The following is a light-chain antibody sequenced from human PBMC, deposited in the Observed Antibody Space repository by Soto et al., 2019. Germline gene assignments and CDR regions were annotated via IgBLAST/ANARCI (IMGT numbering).Light chain of an antibody. CDR3: QHYNAVSHWT. CDR2: DAS. CDR1: QNISSW. V-gene: IGKV1-5*01. Sequence: DIQMTQSPSALSASVGDRVTITCRASQNISSWLAWYQQKPGKAPKSLIYDASSLESGVPSRLSGSRSGTEFTHTISNLQPDDSATFYCQHYNAVSHWTFGQGTKVENK. J-gene: IGKJ1*01.